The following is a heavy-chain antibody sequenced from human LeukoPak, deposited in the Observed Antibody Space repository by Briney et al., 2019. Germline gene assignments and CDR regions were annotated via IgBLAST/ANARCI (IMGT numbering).Heavy chain of an antibody. CDR1: GFTFSSYY. CDR2: IYSGGSI. Sequence: GGSLRLSCAASGFTFSSYYLSWVRQAPGKGLEWVSVIYSGGSIYYADSVKGRFTISRDSSESMLYLEMSGLRAEDTAVYYCQVSDTDSFDYWGQGTLVTVSS. V-gene: IGHV3-53*01. CDR3: QVSDTDSFDY. J-gene: IGHJ4*02. D-gene: IGHD2-21*01.